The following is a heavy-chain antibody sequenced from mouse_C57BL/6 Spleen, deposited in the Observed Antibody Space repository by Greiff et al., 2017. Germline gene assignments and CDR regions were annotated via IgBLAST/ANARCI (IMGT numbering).Heavy chain of an antibody. CDR2: IDPSDSET. CDR3: ARGGLSNNCYFDV. J-gene: IGHJ1*03. V-gene: IGHV1-52*01. D-gene: IGHD2-5*01. CDR1: GYTFTSYW. Sequence: QVQLQQPGAELVRPGSSVKLSCKASGYTFTSYWLHWVKQRPIQGLEWIGNIDPSDSETHYNQKFKDKATLTVDKSSSTEYMKLSSLTSEDSAVYDCARGGLSNNCYFDVWGKGTTVTVSS.